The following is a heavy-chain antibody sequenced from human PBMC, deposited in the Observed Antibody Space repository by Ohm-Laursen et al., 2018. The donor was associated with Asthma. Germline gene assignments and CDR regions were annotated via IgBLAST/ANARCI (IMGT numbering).Heavy chain of an antibody. V-gene: IGHV4-30-4*01. CDR1: GGSISSGDYY. CDR3: ARGPNPTATYVWGSYRLYGMDV. D-gene: IGHD3-16*02. Sequence: SQTLSLTCTVSGGSISSGDYYWSWIRQPPGKGLEWIGYIYYSGSTYYNPSLKSRVTISVDTSKNQFSLKLSSVTAADTAVYYCARGPNPTATYVWGSYRLYGMDVWGQGTTVTVSS. CDR2: IYYSGST. J-gene: IGHJ6*02.